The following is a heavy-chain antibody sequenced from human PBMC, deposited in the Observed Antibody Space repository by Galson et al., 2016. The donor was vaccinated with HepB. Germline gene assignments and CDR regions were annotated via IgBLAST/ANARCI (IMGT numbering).Heavy chain of an antibody. CDR3: SGAGPDPLPLAY. CDR1: GYTFTTYY. J-gene: IGHJ4*02. Sequence: SVKVSCKASGYTFTTYYFHWVRQAPGQGLEWMGIINPRSGGASYAQKFQDRVTMTRDTSTNTVYMELTSLKFDDTAIYYCSGAGPDPLPLAYWGQGTPVTVSS. CDR2: INPRSGGA. D-gene: IGHD2-15*01. V-gene: IGHV1-46*01.